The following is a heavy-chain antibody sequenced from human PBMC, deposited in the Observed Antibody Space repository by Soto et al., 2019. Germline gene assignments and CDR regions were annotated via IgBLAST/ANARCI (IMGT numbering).Heavy chain of an antibody. CDR2: IYYSGST. V-gene: IGHV4-31*03. CDR1: GGSISSGGYY. Sequence: SETLSLTCTVSGGSISSGGYYWSWIRQHPGKGLEWIGYIYYSGSTYYNPSLKSRVTISVDRSKNQFSLKLSSVTAADTAVYYCAREDHYYDSSGYYYRGNFDYWGQGTLVTVS. D-gene: IGHD3-22*01. J-gene: IGHJ4*02. CDR3: AREDHYYDSSGYYYRGNFDY.